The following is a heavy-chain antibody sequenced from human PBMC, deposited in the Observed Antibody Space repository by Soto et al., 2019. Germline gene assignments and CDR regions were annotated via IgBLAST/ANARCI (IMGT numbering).Heavy chain of an antibody. V-gene: IGHV4-30-4*02. CDR1: GGSISSGDYY. CDR3: ATSYGNAWYTY. Sequence: SETLCLTCTVSGGSISSGDYYWSWIRQPPGKGLEWIGYIHYTGCTHYNPSLKSRLTISVDRSKNQFTLQLTSVTAEDTAVYYCATSYGNAWYTYWGQGTQVTVSS. J-gene: IGHJ4*02. CDR2: IHYTGCT. D-gene: IGHD6-13*01.